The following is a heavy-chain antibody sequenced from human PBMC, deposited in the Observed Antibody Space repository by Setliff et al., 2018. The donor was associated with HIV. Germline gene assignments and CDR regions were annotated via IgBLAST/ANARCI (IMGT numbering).Heavy chain of an antibody. V-gene: IGHV4-59*01. CDR1: GGSISTYY. J-gene: IGHJ3*01. D-gene: IGHD2-21*01. CDR3: ARYSAFDV. CDR2: IYFTGSS. Sequence: PSETLSLTCTVSGGSISTYYWSWIRQPPGKGLEWIGSIYFTGSSDNNPSLKSRVTLSVDTSKHQFSLKLSSVTAADTAVYYCARYSAFDVWGQGTMVTVSS.